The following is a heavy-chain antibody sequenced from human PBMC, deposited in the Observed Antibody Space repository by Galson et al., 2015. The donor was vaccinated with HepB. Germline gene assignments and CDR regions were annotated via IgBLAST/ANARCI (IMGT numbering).Heavy chain of an antibody. D-gene: IGHD3-16*02. V-gene: IGHV3-74*01. CDR1: GFTFSDYW. CDR3: TRAGSYRHDY. CDR2: INMDGTTI. J-gene: IGHJ4*02. Sequence: SLRLSCAASGFTFSDYWMHWVRQTPGKGLVWVSRINMDGTTINYADSVKGRFTISRDNAKNTLYLQMNSRRAEDTAVYYCTRAGSYRHDYWGQGTLVTVSS.